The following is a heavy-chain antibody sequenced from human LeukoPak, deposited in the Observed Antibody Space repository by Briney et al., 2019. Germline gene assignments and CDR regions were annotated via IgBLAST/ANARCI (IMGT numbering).Heavy chain of an antibody. D-gene: IGHD2-2*01. CDR3: ARDDAVD. V-gene: IGHV1-18*01. Sequence: ASVRVSCMASGYTFINFSITWVRQAPGQGGGWMGWVSANNDIANYTQSLQDRVTMTTDISTNTAYMELRSLRSDDAAVYYCARDDAVDWGRGTLVTVSS. CDR1: GYTFINFS. CDR2: VSANNDIA. J-gene: IGHJ1*01.